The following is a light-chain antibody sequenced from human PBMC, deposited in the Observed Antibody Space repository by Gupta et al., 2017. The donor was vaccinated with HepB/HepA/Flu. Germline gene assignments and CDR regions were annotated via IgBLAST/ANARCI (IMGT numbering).Light chain of an antibody. CDR3: SSDTTSTALI. CDR1: SSDVGGYNY. V-gene: IGLV2-14*03. Sequence: QSALPQPASVSGSPGQSISISCPGTSSDVGGYNYVSWYQQHPGRAHKLIIHDVSKRPSGVSNRFSGSKSGNTASLIISGLQDEDEADYYCSSDTTSTALIFGGGTKLTVL. J-gene: IGLJ2*01. CDR2: DVS.